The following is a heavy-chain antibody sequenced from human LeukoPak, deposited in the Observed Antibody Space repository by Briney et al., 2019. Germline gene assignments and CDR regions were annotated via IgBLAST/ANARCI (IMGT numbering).Heavy chain of an antibody. V-gene: IGHV4-30-2*01. J-gene: IGHJ5*02. Sequence: SETLSLTCAVSGGSISSGGYSWRWIRQPPGKGLEWIGYIYHSGSTYYNPSLKSRVTISVDRSKNQFSLKLSSVTAADTAVYYCARGRGPNWFDPWGQGTLVTVSS. CDR1: GGSISSGGYS. CDR3: ARGRGPNWFDP. CDR2: IYHSGST.